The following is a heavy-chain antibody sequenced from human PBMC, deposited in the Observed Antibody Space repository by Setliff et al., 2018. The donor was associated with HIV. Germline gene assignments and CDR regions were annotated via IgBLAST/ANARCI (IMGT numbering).Heavy chain of an antibody. J-gene: IGHJ1*01. CDR2: VHYSGRS. D-gene: IGHD6-6*01. CDR3: ASFDLSTTSSAD. V-gene: IGHV4-59*08. Sequence: TSETLSLTCTVSGDSIKSHHWSWIRQPAGKGLEWIGIVHYSGRSYYDPSLKSRLTIFVDTSKTQFYLKLRSVTASDTAVYYCASFDLSTTSSADWGQGALVTVSS. CDR1: GDSIKSHH.